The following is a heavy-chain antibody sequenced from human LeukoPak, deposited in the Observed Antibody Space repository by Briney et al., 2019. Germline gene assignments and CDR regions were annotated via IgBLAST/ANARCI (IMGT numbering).Heavy chain of an antibody. CDR1: GGSISSYY. Sequence: SETLSLTCTVSGGSISSYYWSWIRQPPGKGLEWIGYIYYSGSTNYNPSLKSRVTISVDTSKNQFSLKLSSVTAADTAVYYCASDYDSSGSLDYWGQGTLVTVSS. CDR2: IYYSGST. D-gene: IGHD3-22*01. J-gene: IGHJ4*02. V-gene: IGHV4-59*12. CDR3: ASDYDSSGSLDY.